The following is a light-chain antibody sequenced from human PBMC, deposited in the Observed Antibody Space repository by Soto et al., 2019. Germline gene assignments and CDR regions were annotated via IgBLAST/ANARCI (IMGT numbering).Light chain of an antibody. CDR1: QSISSY. Sequence: DIPMTQSPSSLSASVGDRVTITCRASQSISSYLNWYQQKPGKAPELLIYAASSLQSGVPSRFSGSGSGTDFTLTISSLQPEDFATYHCQQSYTTLYTFGQGTKLEMK. CDR3: QQSYTTLYT. V-gene: IGKV1-39*01. J-gene: IGKJ2*01. CDR2: AAS.